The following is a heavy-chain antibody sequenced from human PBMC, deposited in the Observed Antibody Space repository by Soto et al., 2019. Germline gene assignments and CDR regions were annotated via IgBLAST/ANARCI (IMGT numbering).Heavy chain of an antibody. CDR3: TTPYYDFWSGYPNDAFDI. V-gene: IGHV3-15*01. J-gene: IGHJ3*02. CDR1: GFTFSNAW. Sequence: GGSLRLSCAASGFTFSNAWMSWVRQAPGKGLEWVGRIKSKTDGGTTDYAAPVKDRFTISRGDSKNTLYLQMNSLKTEDTAVYYCTTPYYDFWSGYPNDAFDIWGQGTMVTVSS. CDR2: IKSKTDGGTT. D-gene: IGHD3-3*01.